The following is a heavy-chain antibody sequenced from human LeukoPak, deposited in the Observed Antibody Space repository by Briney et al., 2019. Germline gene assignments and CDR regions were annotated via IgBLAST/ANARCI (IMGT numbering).Heavy chain of an antibody. J-gene: IGHJ5*02. V-gene: IGHV1-8*01. D-gene: IGHD3-16*01. Sequence: ASVKVSCKAYGYTFNIYDINWVRQATGQGPEWMGWMNPNSGNTGYAQKFQGRVNLTRSTSRSTAYMELSSLTSDDTAIYYCARAPQEGRDALTGNQTGNWFNPWGQGTLVTVSS. CDR1: GYTFNIYD. CDR2: MNPNSGNT. CDR3: ARAPQEGRDALTGNQTGNWFNP.